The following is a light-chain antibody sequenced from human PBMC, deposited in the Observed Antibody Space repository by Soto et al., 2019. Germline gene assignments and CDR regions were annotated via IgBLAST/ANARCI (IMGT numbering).Light chain of an antibody. V-gene: IGKV1-39*01. J-gene: IGKJ1*01. CDR2: AAS. Sequence: DIQMTQSPSSLSASVGDRVTITCRASQSISSYLNWYQQKPGKAPKLLIYAASSLQSGVPSRFSGSGSGTDFTLTISSLQPEDFGTYYCQQSYSTPRTFGQGTKVDLK. CDR3: QQSYSTPRT. CDR1: QSISSY.